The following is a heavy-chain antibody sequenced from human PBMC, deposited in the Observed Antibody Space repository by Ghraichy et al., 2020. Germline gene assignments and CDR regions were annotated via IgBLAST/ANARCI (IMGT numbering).Heavy chain of an antibody. CDR2: IYNNGKT. J-gene: IGHJ5*02. CDR3: ARLMVATITGQKSDWFDP. CDR1: GGSINSYY. V-gene: IGHV4-59*01. D-gene: IGHD5-12*01. Sequence: SETLSLTCTVSGGSINSYYWSWIRQPPGKGLEWIGYIYNNGKTNYNPSLKSRVTMSEDTSKNQFSLKLTSVTAADTAMYYCARLMVATITGQKSDWFDPWGQGTLVTVSS.